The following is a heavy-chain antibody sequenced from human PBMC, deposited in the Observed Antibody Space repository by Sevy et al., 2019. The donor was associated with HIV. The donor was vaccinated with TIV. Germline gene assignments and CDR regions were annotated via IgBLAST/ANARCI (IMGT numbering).Heavy chain of an antibody. CDR2: MYYSGST. Sequence: SETLSLTCTVSRGSISSSSYYWGCIRQPPGKGLEWIGSMYYSGSTYYNPSLKSRVTISVDTFMNQYSLKLSSVTAADTAVYYCARHMDSGSYGHPGFDYWGQGTLVTVSS. V-gene: IGHV4-39*01. J-gene: IGHJ4*02. CDR1: RGSISSSSYY. D-gene: IGHD1-26*01. CDR3: ARHMDSGSYGHPGFDY.